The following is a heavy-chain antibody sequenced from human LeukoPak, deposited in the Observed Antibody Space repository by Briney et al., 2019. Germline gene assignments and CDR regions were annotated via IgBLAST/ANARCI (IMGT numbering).Heavy chain of an antibody. V-gene: IGHV1-2*02. CDR2: INPNSGGT. J-gene: IGHJ6*02. CDR3: ARVAYYDFVYYGMDV. D-gene: IGHD3-3*01. Sequence: ASVKVSCKASGNTLTGNYIHWVRQAPGQGLEWMGWINPNSGGTNYAQNFQGRVTMTRDTSISTAYMELTRLRSDDTAVYYCARVAYYDFVYYGMDVWGQGTTVTVSS. CDR1: GNTLTGNY.